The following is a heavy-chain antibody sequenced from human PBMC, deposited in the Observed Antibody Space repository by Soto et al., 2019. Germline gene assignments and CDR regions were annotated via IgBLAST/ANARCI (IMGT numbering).Heavy chain of an antibody. D-gene: IGHD2-8*01. CDR1: GFTFSSYA. Sequence: QVQLVDSGGGVVQPGRSLRLSCAASGFTFSSYAMHWVRQAPGKGLEWVAVISYDGSNKYYADSVKGRCTISSDNSKNTLYLQMNRLRAEDTAVYYCARDLRMVYAIQLYYYSYGMDVWGQGTTVTVSS. J-gene: IGHJ6*02. V-gene: IGHV3-30-3*01. CDR2: ISYDGSNK. CDR3: ARDLRMVYAIQLYYYSYGMDV.